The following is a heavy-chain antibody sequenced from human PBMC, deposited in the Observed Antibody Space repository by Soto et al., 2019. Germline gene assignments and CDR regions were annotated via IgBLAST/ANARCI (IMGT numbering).Heavy chain of an antibody. CDR3: ARGRPNFGVVINWFDP. CDR2: INHSGST. Sequence: QVQLQQWGAGLLKPSETLSLTCAVYGGSFSGYYWRWIRQPPGKGLEWIGEINHSGSTNYNPSLKSRVTISVDTSTNQFSLKLSSVTAADTAVYYCARGRPNFGVVINWFDPWGQGTLVTVSS. CDR1: GGSFSGYY. V-gene: IGHV4-34*01. D-gene: IGHD3-3*01. J-gene: IGHJ5*02.